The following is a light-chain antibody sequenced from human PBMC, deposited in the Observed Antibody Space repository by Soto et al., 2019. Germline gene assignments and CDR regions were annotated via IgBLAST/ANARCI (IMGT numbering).Light chain of an antibody. CDR1: HVVSNY. J-gene: IGKJ2*01. V-gene: IGKV1-8*01. CDR3: QHYCSYPYT. Sequence: AIRMTQSPSSLSASIGDRVTITCRASHVVSNYLDWYQQKPGKAPKALIFAASFLQSGVQSRFSGSGSGTDFSLTISFLQSEDFATYYCQHYCSYPYTFGQGTTLQMK. CDR2: AAS.